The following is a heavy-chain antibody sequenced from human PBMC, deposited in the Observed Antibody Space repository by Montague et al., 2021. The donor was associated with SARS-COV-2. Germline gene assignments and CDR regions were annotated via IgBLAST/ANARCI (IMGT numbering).Heavy chain of an antibody. CDR3: ARTYYDILTGYYSRCAFDI. CDR1: GGSISSYY. V-gene: IGHV4-59*08. D-gene: IGHD3-9*01. Sequence: SETLSLTCTVSGGSISSYYWSWIRQPPGKGLEWIGYIYYSGSTNYNPSLKSRVTISVDTSKNQFSLKLSSVTAADTAVYYCARTYYDILTGYYSRCAFDIWGQGTMVTVSS. CDR2: IYYSGST. J-gene: IGHJ3*02.